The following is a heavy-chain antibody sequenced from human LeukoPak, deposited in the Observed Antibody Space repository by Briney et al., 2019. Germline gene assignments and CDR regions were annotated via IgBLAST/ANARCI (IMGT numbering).Heavy chain of an antibody. D-gene: IGHD3-22*01. Sequence: SETLSLTCAVYGGSFSGYYWSWIRQPPGKGLEWIGEINHSGSTNYNPSLKSRVTISVDTSKNQFSLKLSSVTAADTAVYYCARAGYYDSSGYGSMDVWGQGTTVTVSS. CDR3: ARAGYYDSSGYGSMDV. CDR2: INHSGST. V-gene: IGHV4-34*01. J-gene: IGHJ6*02. CDR1: GGSFSGYY.